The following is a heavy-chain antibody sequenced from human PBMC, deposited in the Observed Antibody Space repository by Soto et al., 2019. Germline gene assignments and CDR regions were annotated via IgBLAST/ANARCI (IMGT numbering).Heavy chain of an antibody. CDR2: ISYDGSEK. V-gene: IGHV3-30*18. D-gene: IGHD2-15*01. J-gene: IGHJ4*02. CDR1: GFTFRNFG. CDR3: VKDSSPGGYFDS. Sequence: QVQLVESGGGVVHPGRSLRLSCAVSGFTFRNFGMHWVRQAPGKGLEWVAVISYDGSEKYYAESVKGRFTVFRDNYKNTLSLQMNSLRSDDPAVYSCVKDSSPGGYFDSWGQGTLVTVSS.